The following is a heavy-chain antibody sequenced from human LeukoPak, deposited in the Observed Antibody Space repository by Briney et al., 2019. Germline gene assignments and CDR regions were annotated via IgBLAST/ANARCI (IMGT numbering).Heavy chain of an antibody. J-gene: IGHJ4*02. Sequence: PGGSLRLSCETSGFISSDYYIHWVRQAPGKGLEWVSAISGSGGSTYYADSVKGRFTISRDNSKNTLYLQMNSLRAEDTAVYYCAKTRYDYSNYEVYWGQGTLVTVSS. CDR1: GFISSDYY. CDR3: AKTRYDYSNYEVY. V-gene: IGHV3-23*01. D-gene: IGHD4-11*01. CDR2: ISGSGGST.